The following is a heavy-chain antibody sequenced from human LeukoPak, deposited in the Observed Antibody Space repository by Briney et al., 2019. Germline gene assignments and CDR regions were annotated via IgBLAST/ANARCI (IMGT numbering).Heavy chain of an antibody. CDR2: ISAYNGNT. CDR3: AREGDYYYGMDV. CDR1: GYTFTSYY. J-gene: IGHJ6*02. V-gene: IGHV1-18*04. Sequence: ASVKVSCKASGYTFTSYYMHWVRQAPGQGLEWMGWISAYNGNTNYAQKLQGRVTMTTDTSTSTAYMELRSLRSDDTAVYYCAREGDYYYGMDVWGQGTTVTVSS.